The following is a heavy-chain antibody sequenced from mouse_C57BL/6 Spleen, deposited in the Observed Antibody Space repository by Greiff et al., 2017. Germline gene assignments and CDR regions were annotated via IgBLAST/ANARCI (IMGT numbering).Heavy chain of an antibody. D-gene: IGHD1-1*01. J-gene: IGHJ4*01. CDR1: GYTFTSYG. V-gene: IGHV1-81*01. Sequence: QVQLKQSGAELARPGASVKLSCKASGYTFTSYGISWVKQRTGQGLEWIGEIYPRSGNTYYNEKFKGKATLTADKSSSTAYMELRSLTSEDSAVYFCARSGYYYGSSPYYAMDYWGQGTSVTVSS. CDR3: ARSGYYYGSSPYYAMDY. CDR2: IYPRSGNT.